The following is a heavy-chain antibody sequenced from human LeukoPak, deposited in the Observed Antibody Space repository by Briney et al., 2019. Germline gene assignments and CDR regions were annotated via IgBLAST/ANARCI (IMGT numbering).Heavy chain of an antibody. J-gene: IGHJ3*02. V-gene: IGHV1-69*01. CDR3: ARDNGQIFDSNRFAFDI. Sequence: SVKVSCKASGGSFTTYTISWVRQAPGQGLEWMGGIIPIFGTVNYGQKFQGRVTVTADESTSTAYMELNSLRSEDTAVYYCARDNGQIFDSNRFAFDIWGQGTMVTVSS. D-gene: IGHD3-22*01. CDR2: IIPIFGTV. CDR1: GGSFTTYT.